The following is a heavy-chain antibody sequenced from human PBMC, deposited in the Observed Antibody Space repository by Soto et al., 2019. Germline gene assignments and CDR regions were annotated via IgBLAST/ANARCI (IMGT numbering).Heavy chain of an antibody. CDR1: GGSFSGYY. V-gene: IGHV4-34*01. Sequence: PSETLSLTCAVYGGSFSGYYWSWIRQPPGKGLEWIGEINHSGSTNYNPSLKSRVTISVDTSKNQFSLKLSSVTAADTAVYYCARAPQVLAASPFDYWGQGTLVTVSS. CDR2: INHSGST. J-gene: IGHJ4*02. D-gene: IGHD6-13*01. CDR3: ARAPQVLAASPFDY.